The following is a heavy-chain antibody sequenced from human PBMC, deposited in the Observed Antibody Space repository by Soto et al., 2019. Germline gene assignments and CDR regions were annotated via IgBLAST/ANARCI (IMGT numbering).Heavy chain of an antibody. CDR1: GYTFTGYY. CDR3: ASVVYVRSSPVLIDY. D-gene: IGHD2-8*02. CDR2: INPNSGGT. Sequence: GAAVMFSFKASGYTFTGYYMHWVRQAPGKGLEWMGWINPNSGGTNYAQKFQGRVTMKRDTSISTAYMELSRLRSDDTAVYYCASVVYVRSSPVLIDYGGQGTRVTVSA. J-gene: IGHJ4*02. V-gene: IGHV1-2*02.